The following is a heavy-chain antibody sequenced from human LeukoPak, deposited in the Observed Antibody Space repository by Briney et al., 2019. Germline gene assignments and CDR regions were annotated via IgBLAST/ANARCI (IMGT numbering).Heavy chain of an antibody. V-gene: IGHV3-30*04. CDR2: ISYEGSNK. D-gene: IGHD2-8*02. Sequence: PGGSLRLSCAASGFTFSNYAMHWVRQAPGKGLEWVAVISYEGSNKYYADSVKGRFTISRDNSKNTLYLQMNSLRAEDTAVYYCAKKLSRYWHCFDYWGQGTLVTVSS. CDR1: GFTFSNYA. J-gene: IGHJ4*02. CDR3: AKKLSRYWHCFDY.